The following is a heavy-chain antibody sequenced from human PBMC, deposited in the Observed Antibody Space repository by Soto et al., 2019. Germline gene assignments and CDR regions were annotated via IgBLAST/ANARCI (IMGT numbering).Heavy chain of an antibody. V-gene: IGHV3-7*05. CDR3: SRDWRRGYTSAFDC. CDR2: IKADGNEK. Sequence: DVQLVESGGGLVQPGGSLRLSCAASGFTFSTYSMSWARQAPGKGLEWVAMIKADGNEKYYVDSVKVRFTISRDNTGSSLYLQMKSLRAEDTAMYVCSRDWRRGYTSAFDCWGTGTLVTVSS. J-gene: IGHJ4*02. CDR1: GFTFSTYS. D-gene: IGHD2-2*02.